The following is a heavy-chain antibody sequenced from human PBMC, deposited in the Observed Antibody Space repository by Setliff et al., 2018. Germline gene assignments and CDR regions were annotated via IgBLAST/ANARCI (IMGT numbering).Heavy chain of an antibody. D-gene: IGHD5-18*01. J-gene: IGHJ6*02. CDR2: IKRESDGGTT. CDR1: GFTFSNAW. CDR3: ISLWLGYYGLDV. V-gene: IGHV3-15*01. Sequence: GGSLRLSCAASGFTFSNAWMSWVRQAPGKGLEWVGRIKRESDGGTTDYAAPVKGRFTISRDDSKNTLYLQMNSLKTEGTAVYYCISLWLGYYGLDVWGQGTTVTVS.